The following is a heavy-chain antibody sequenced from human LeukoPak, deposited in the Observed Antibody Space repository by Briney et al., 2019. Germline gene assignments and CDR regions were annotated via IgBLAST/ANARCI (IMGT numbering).Heavy chain of an antibody. V-gene: IGHV4-59*01. CDR2: NYYSGST. D-gene: IGHD2-8*01. J-gene: IGHJ5*02. CDR1: GGSISSYY. Sequence: ASETLSLTCTVSGGSISSYYWSWIRQPPGKGLEWIGYNYYSGSTNYNPSLKSRLTISLDTSKNQFSLNLSSVTAADTAVYYCAREGDKYANWFDTWGQGTLVTVSS. CDR3: AREGDKYANWFDT.